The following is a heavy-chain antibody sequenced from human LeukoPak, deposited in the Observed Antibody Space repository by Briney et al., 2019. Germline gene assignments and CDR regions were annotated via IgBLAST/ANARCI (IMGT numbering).Heavy chain of an antibody. CDR1: GSTFSRYS. CDR3: VRHSTDYYFDY. CDR2: IDSSSSTI. J-gene: IGHJ4*02. D-gene: IGHD4-11*01. Sequence: GGSLRLSCAASGSTFSRYSMNWVRQAPGKGLKWVSYIDSSSSTIYYADSVKGRFTISRDNAKNSLYLQMNSLRAEDTAEYYCVRHSTDYYFDYWGQGTLVTVSS. V-gene: IGHV3-48*01.